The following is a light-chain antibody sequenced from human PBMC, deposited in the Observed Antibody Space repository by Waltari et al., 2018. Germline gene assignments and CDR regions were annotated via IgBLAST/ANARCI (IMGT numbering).Light chain of an antibody. Sequence: QSALTQPRSVSGSPGQSVTISCTGTSSDVGGYNYVSWYQQHPGKAPNLMIDGGSTRPSGVPDSFSGSKSGNTASLTISGLQAEDEADYYCCSYAGSYISWVFGGGTKLTVL. CDR2: GGS. J-gene: IGLJ3*02. CDR1: SSDVGGYNY. CDR3: CSYAGSYISWV. V-gene: IGLV2-11*01.